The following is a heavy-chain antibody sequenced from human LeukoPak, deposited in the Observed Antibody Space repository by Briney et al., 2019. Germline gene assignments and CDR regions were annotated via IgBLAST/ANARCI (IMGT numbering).Heavy chain of an antibody. CDR1: GGTFSSYA. CDR2: IIPIFGTA. D-gene: IGHD6-13*01. Sequence: ASVKVSCKASGGTFSSYAISWVRQAPGQGLEWMGGIIPIFGTANYAQKFQGRVTITADESTSTAYMELSSLRSEDTAVYYCARATTLLPKIAAAGSGPAWWCMDVWGKGTTVTVSS. J-gene: IGHJ6*04. V-gene: IGHV1-69*13. CDR3: ARATTLLPKIAAAGSGPAWWCMDV.